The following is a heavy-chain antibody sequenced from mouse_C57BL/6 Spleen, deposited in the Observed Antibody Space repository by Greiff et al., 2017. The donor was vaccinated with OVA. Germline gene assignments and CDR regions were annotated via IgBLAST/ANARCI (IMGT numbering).Heavy chain of an antibody. CDR1: GYTFTSYW. V-gene: IGHV1-64*01. Sequence: VQLQQPGAELVKPGASVKLSCKASGYTFTSYWMHWVKQRPGQGLEWIGMIHPNSGSTNYNEKFKSKATLTVDKSSSTAYMQLSSLTSEDSAVYYCANYYGSSYQYYFDYWGQGTTVTVSS. J-gene: IGHJ2*01. CDR3: ANYYGSSYQYYFDY. CDR2: IHPNSGST. D-gene: IGHD1-1*01.